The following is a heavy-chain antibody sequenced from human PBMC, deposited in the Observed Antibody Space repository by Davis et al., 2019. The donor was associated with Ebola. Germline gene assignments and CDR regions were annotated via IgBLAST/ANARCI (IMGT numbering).Heavy chain of an antibody. J-gene: IGHJ5*02. D-gene: IGHD3-3*01. CDR3: ARADHYDFWSGYYRNWFDP. Sequence: ASVTVSCKASGYTFTNYGITWVRQAPGQGLEWMGWINPHNGNTNYAQNVQGRVTMTTDTSTSTAYMEVGILRSDDTAVYYCARADHYDFWSGYYRNWFDPWGQGTLVTVSS. CDR2: INPHNGNT. V-gene: IGHV1-18*04. CDR1: GYTFTNYG.